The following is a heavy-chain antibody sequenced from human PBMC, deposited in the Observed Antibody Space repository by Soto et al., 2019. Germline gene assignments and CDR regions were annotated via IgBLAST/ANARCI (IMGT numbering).Heavy chain of an antibody. V-gene: IGHV2-5*02. J-gene: IGHJ4*02. D-gene: IGHD3-10*01. CDR1: GFSLSTYGVG. CDR3: AHRPGFSMAFDY. Sequence: QITLKESGPTLVKPTQTLTLTCNFSGFSLSTYGVGVGWIRQPPGKALEWLALIYWDDDTRFSPSLNSRLAITKDTSKSQVVLTMTHMDPEDTATYYCAHRPGFSMAFDYWGPGSLVTVSS. CDR2: IYWDDDT.